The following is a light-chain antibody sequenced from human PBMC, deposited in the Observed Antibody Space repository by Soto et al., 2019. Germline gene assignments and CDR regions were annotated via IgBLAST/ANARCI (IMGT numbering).Light chain of an antibody. Sequence: QSALTQPASVSGPPGQSITISCTGTRSDVGRYNYVSWYQQHPGKAPKLLIYEVTYRPSGVSTRFSASKSGSTASLTISGIQAEDEADYYCSSYSTTSSPHVLFGGGTKVTVL. J-gene: IGLJ2*01. V-gene: IGLV2-14*01. CDR3: SSYSTTSSPHVL. CDR1: RSDVGRYNY. CDR2: EVT.